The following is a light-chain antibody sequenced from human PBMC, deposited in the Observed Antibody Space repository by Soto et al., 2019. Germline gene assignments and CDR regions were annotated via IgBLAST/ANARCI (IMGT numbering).Light chain of an antibody. V-gene: IGKV3D-20*02. Sequence: EIVLTQSPGTLSLSPWERATLSCRASQSVSSSYLVWHQQKPGQAPRLLIYDASNRATGIPARFSGSGSGTDFTLTISSLEPEDFAVYYCQQRSNWPLTFGGGTRLEIK. CDR3: QQRSNWPLT. J-gene: IGKJ5*01. CDR2: DAS. CDR1: QSVSSSY.